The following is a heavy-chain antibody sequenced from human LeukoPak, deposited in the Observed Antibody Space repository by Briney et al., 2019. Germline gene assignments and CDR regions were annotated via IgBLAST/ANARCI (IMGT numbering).Heavy chain of an antibody. V-gene: IGHV4-59*01. D-gene: IGHD3-10*01. CDR1: GVSISSYY. CDR3: ARVGAMYYYGSGPHWFDP. CDR2: IYYSGST. J-gene: IGHJ5*02. Sequence: SETLSLTCTVSGVSISSYYWSWIRQPPGKGLEWIGYIYYSGSTNYNPSLKSRVTISVDTSKNQFSLKLSSVTAADTAVYYCARVGAMYYYGSGPHWFDPWGQGTLVTVPS.